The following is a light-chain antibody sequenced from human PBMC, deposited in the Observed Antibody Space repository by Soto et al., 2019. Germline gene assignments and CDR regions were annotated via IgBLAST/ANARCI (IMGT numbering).Light chain of an antibody. CDR3: CSYAGSSTPYV. J-gene: IGLJ1*01. Sequence: QSALTQPASVPGSPGQSITISCTGTSSDVGSYNLVSWYQQHPGKAPKLMIYEGSKRPSGVSNRFSGSKSGNTASLTISGLQAEDGADYYCCSYAGSSTPYVFGTGTKVTVL. V-gene: IGLV2-23*01. CDR1: SSDVGSYNL. CDR2: EGS.